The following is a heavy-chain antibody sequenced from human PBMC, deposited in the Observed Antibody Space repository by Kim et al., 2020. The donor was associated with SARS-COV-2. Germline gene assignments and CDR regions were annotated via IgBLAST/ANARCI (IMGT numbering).Heavy chain of an antibody. Sequence: GGSLRLSCAASGFTFSSYAMSWVRQSPGKGLEWVSAISGSGGSTYYADSVKGRFTISRDNSKNTLYLQMNSLRAEDTAVYYCAKAEARWFGDLYGYYFDYWGQGTLVTVSS. J-gene: IGHJ4*02. D-gene: IGHD3-10*01. V-gene: IGHV3-23*01. CDR2: ISGSGGST. CDR1: GFTFSSYA. CDR3: AKAEARWFGDLYGYYFDY.